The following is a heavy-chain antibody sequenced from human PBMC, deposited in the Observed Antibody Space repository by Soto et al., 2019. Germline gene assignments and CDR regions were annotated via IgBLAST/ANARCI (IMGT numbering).Heavy chain of an antibody. Sequence: QVQLQESGPGLVKPSQTLSLTCSVSGASTVSHYHWTWIRQPPGKGLEWMGYIFNSGTTFYNPSLTRRLYISMDTSGNHFSLELRSVTAADKAVYYCALALGPTTGLDYWGQGTLVTVSS. CDR3: ALALGPTTGLDY. J-gene: IGHJ4*02. CDR2: IFNSGTT. CDR1: GASTVSHYH. V-gene: IGHV4-31*02. D-gene: IGHD1-26*01.